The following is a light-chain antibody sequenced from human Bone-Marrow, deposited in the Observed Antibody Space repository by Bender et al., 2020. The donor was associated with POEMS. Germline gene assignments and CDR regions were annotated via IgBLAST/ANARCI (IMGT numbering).Light chain of an antibody. Sequence: QSALTQPSSVSGSPGQSITISCTGTSSDVGGYNYASLDQQHSVKAAKLMIYDVYKRAAGVSKRFPGTKYATTPSMTISGLQAEDEANYYCSSYTTSNALVFGGRTKLTVL. CDR2: DVY. CDR1: SSDVGGYNY. CDR3: SSYTTSNALV. J-gene: IGLJ3*02. V-gene: IGLV2-14*01.